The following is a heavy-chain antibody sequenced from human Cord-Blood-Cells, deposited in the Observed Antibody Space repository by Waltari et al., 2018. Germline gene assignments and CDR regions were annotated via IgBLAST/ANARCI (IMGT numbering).Heavy chain of an antibody. CDR3: ARVVPAAIDY. D-gene: IGHD2-2*01. CDR1: GYTSTGHY. V-gene: IGHV1-2*02. Sequence: QVQPVPSGAEVKQPGASVKASCRASGYTSTGHYTHWVRQAPGQGLEWMGWINPNSGGTNYAQKFQGRVTMTRDTSISTAYMELSRLRSDDTAVYYCARVVPAAIDYWGQGTLVTVSS. J-gene: IGHJ4*02. CDR2: INPNSGGT.